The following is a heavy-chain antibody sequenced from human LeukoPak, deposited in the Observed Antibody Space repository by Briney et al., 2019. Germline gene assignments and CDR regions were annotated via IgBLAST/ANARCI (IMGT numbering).Heavy chain of an antibody. D-gene: IGHD6-13*01. V-gene: IGHV3-23*01. J-gene: IGHJ4*02. CDR2: ISGSGGST. CDR3: AKEGSRDSSSWYYFDY. Sequence: GGSLRLSCAASGFTFSSYAMSWVRQAPGKGLEWVSAISGSGGSTYYADSVKGRFTISRDNSKSTLYLQMNSLRAEDTAVYYCAKEGSRDSSSWYYFDYWGQGTLVTVSS. CDR1: GFTFSSYA.